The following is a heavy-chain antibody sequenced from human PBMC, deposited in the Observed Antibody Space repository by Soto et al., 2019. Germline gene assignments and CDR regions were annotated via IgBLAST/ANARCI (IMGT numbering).Heavy chain of an antibody. J-gene: IGHJ1*01. V-gene: IGHV1-69*13. Sequence: SVKVSCKASGATLDTFINFGITWVRRAPGQGLEWMGGILPVFGTPHYAQKFQGRVTIRADESTRTAYMELSSLRSEDTAVYYCARGRDYDSSGYYQTRYFQHWGQGTLVTVSS. CDR2: ILPVFGTP. D-gene: IGHD3-22*01. CDR1: GATLDTFINFG. CDR3: ARGRDYDSSGYYQTRYFQH.